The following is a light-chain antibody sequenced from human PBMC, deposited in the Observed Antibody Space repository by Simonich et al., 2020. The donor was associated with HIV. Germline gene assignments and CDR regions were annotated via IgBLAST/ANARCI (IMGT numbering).Light chain of an antibody. CDR3: CSYAGSYTWV. Sequence: QSALTQPRSVSGSPGQSVTISCTGTSSDVGGHNNVSWYQQHPGKAPKLMIYDVNKRPSGVPDRFSGSKSGNTASLTISGLQAEDEADYYCCSYAGSYTWVFGGGTKLTIL. CDR2: DVN. CDR1: SSDVGGHNN. J-gene: IGLJ3*02. V-gene: IGLV2-11*01.